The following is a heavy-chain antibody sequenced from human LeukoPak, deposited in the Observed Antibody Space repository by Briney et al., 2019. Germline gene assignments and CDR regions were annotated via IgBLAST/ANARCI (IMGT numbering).Heavy chain of an antibody. D-gene: IGHD1-1*01. J-gene: IGHJ6*03. Sequence: SVKVSCKASGGTFSSYTISWVRQAPGQGLEWMGRTIPILGIANYAQKFQGRVTITADKSTSTAYMELSSLRSEDTAVYYCASLERRGYYYYYMDVWGKGTTVTVSS. V-gene: IGHV1-69*02. CDR1: GGTFSSYT. CDR2: TIPILGIA. CDR3: ASLERRGYYYYYMDV.